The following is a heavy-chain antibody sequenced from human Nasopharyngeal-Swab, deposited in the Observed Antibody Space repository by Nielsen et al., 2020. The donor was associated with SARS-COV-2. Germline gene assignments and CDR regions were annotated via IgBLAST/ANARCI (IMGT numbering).Heavy chain of an antibody. CDR1: GFTFSSYA. J-gene: IGHJ2*01. Sequence: GGSLRLSCAASGFTFSSYAMHWVRQAPGKGLEWVSGISWNSGSIGYADSVKGRFTISRDNAKNSLYLQMNSLRAEDTALYYCAKLGYFDLWGHGTLVTVSS. V-gene: IGHV3-9*01. CDR2: ISWNSGSI. CDR3: AKLGYFDL.